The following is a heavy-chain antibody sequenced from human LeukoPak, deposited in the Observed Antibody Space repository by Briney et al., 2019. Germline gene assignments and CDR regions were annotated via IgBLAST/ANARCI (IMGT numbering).Heavy chain of an antibody. CDR1: GFTFSDYY. D-gene: IGHD6-6*01. CDR3: ARMYSSSSSYFDY. Sequence: PGGSLRLSCAASGFTFSDYYMSWVRQAPGKGLEWVSYISSSASTIYCANSVKGRFTISRDNAKNSLYLQMNSLRAEDTAVYYCARMYSSSSSYFDYWGQGTLVTVSS. V-gene: IGHV3-11*01. J-gene: IGHJ4*02. CDR2: ISSSASTI.